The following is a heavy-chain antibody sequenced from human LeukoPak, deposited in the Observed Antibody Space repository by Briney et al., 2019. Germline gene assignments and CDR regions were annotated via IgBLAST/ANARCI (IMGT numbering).Heavy chain of an antibody. J-gene: IGHJ1*01. CDR1: GFTFRDYP. CDR3: VKVGDSGYGEYYQL. CDR2: ISINGGDT. Sequence: GGSMRLSCSASGFTFRDYPIHWVRQAPGEGIEYVSAISINGGDTNYANSLRGRFTIFRDKSKNTPYPQRSRLRAEGTAVYYCVKVGDSGYGEYYQLWGESTLDTVSS. D-gene: IGHD5-12*01. V-gene: IGHV3-64D*06.